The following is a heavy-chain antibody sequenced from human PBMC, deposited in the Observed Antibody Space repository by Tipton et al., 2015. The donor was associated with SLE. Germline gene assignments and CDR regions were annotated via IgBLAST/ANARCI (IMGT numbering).Heavy chain of an antibody. CDR1: GGSISSYY. Sequence: LRLSCTVSGGSISSYYWSWIRQPPGKGLEWIGYIYYSGSTKYNPSLKSRVTISVDTSKNQLSLKLSSVTAADTAVYYCARDRGYCSGGSCLGLDYWGQGTLVTVSS. V-gene: IGHV4-59*01. CDR3: ARDRGYCSGGSCLGLDY. J-gene: IGHJ4*02. D-gene: IGHD2-15*01. CDR2: IYYSGST.